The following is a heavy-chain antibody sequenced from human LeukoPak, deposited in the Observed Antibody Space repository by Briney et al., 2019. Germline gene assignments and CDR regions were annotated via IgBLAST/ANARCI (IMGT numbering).Heavy chain of an antibody. V-gene: IGHV1-69*05. J-gene: IGHJ4*02. CDR2: IIPIFGTA. CDR1: GGTFSSYA. CDR3: ARVHVGDSSGYHDY. D-gene: IGHD3-22*01. Sequence: SVKVSCKASGGTFSSYAISWVRQAPGQGLEWMGGIIPIFGTANYAQKFQGRVTITTDESTSTAYMELSSLRSEDTAVYYCARVHVGDSSGYHDYWGQGTLITVSS.